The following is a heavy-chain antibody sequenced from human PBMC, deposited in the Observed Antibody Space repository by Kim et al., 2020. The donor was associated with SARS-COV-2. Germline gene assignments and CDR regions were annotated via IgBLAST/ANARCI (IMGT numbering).Heavy chain of an antibody. Sequence: SETLSLTCTVSGASISSGGYYWSWIRQHPGKGLEWIAYIYYSGSTYYNPSLKSRVTISVDTSKNQFSLKLSSVTAADTAVSYCARAGKRHVIVVVGAFDIWGQRTMVSVSS. CDR1: GASISSGGYY. V-gene: IGHV4-31*03. CDR2: IYYSGST. D-gene: IGHD3-22*01. CDR3: ARAGKRHVIVVVGAFDI. J-gene: IGHJ3*02.